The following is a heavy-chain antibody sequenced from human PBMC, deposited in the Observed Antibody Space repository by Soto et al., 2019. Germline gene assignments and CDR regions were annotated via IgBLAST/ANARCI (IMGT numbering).Heavy chain of an antibody. J-gene: IGHJ6*03. D-gene: IGHD1-20*01. Sequence: EVQLLESGGGLVQPGGSPRLCCAASGFTFNTYAMSWVRQAPGKGLEWVSAISGSGDYTYYADSVRGRFTISRDNSKNTLYLQMSGLRAEDTAVYYCTKDWYNYYYMDVWGKGTTVTVSS. CDR3: TKDWYNYYYMDV. V-gene: IGHV3-23*01. CDR1: GFTFNTYA. CDR2: ISGSGDYT.